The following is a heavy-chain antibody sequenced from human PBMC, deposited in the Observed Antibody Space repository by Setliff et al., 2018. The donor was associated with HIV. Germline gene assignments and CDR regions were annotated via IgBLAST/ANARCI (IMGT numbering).Heavy chain of an antibody. CDR2: TKYDGSAS. CDR1: GLTFNRYW. CDR3: ARGTGPSGCAGDCYHD. J-gene: IGHJ4*02. Sequence: GGSLRLSCVASGLTFNRYWMSWVRQVPGKGLEWVSNTKYDGSASYYVDSVKGRFTISRDNAKNSLYLQMNSLRAEDTAVYYCARGTGPSGCAGDCYHDWGQGTLVTVSS. V-gene: IGHV3-7*01. D-gene: IGHD2-21*02.